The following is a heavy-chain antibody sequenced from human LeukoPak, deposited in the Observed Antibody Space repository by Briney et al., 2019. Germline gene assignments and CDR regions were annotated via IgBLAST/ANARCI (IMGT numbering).Heavy chain of an antibody. CDR2: IYETGST. V-gene: IGHV4-30-2*01. CDR1: GGFISSGSYS. D-gene: IGHD6-19*01. J-gene: IGHJ4*02. CDR3: AGLGGIAVAAYDY. Sequence: SETLSLTCAVSGGFISSGSYSWTWIRQPPGKGLEWIGYIYETGSTYYNPSLKSRVIMAVDKLKHQFSLKLSSVTAADTAIYYCAGLGGIAVAAYDYWGQGTLVTVSS.